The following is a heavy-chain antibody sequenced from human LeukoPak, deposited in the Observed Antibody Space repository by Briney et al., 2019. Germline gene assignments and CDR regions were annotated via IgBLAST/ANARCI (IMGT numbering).Heavy chain of an antibody. CDR1: GFTFSSYG. Sequence: GGSLRLSCAASGFTFSSYGMHWVRQAPGKGLEWVAFIRYDGSNKYYADTVKGRFTISRDNSKNTLYLQMNSLRAEDTAVYYCGKESIAAADIFDYWGQGTLVTVSS. D-gene: IGHD6-13*01. CDR3: GKESIAAADIFDY. V-gene: IGHV3-30*02. J-gene: IGHJ4*02. CDR2: IRYDGSNK.